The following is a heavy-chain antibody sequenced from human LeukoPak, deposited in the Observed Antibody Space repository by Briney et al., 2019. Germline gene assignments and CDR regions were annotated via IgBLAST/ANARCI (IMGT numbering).Heavy chain of an antibody. CDR1: GGTFSSYA. Sequence: GASVKVSCKASGGTFSSYAISWVRQAPGQGLEWMGGIIPIFGTANYAQKFQGRVTITADESTSTAYMELSSLRSEDTAVYYCARLRRSRYCSGGSCDYWGQGTLVTVSS. CDR3: ARLRRSRYCSGGSCDY. D-gene: IGHD2-15*01. V-gene: IGHV1-69*13. CDR2: IIPIFGTA. J-gene: IGHJ4*02.